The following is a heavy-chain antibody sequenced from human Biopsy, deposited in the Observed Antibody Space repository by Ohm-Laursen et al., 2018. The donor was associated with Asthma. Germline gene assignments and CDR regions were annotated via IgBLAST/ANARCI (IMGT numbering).Heavy chain of an antibody. V-gene: IGHV3-30*18. Sequence: SLRLSCAATGFNFHNYGMNWVRRAPGKGLEWVAHILFDGRKINYPDSVKGRFTISRDNSKNMVYLQMNSLRPEDTAVYYCAKDRVAGRSYYFDYWGQGSLVSVSS. CDR2: ILFDGRKI. CDR1: GFNFHNYG. D-gene: IGHD6-13*01. CDR3: AKDRVAGRSYYFDY. J-gene: IGHJ4*02.